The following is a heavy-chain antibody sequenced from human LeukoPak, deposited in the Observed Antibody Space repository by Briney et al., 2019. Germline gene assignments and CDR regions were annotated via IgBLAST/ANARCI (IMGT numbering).Heavy chain of an antibody. V-gene: IGHV3-33*01. CDR3: ARDGNIAVAGLYYCYGMDV. CDR1: GFTFSSCG. J-gene: IGHJ6*02. D-gene: IGHD6-19*01. CDR2: IWYDGSNK. Sequence: GGSLRLSCAASGFTFSSCGMHWVRQAPGKGLEWVAVIWYDGSNKYYADSVKGRFTISRDNSKNTLYLQMNSLRAEDTAVYYCARDGNIAVAGLYYCYGMDVWGQGTTVTVSS.